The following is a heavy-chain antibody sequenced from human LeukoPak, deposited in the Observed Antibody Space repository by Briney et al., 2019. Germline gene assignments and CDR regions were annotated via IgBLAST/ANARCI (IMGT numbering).Heavy chain of an antibody. V-gene: IGHV3-48*04. CDR1: GFTFSSYA. Sequence: PGGSLRLSCAASGFTFSSYAMSWVRQAPGKGLEWVSYISSSSSTIYYADSVKGRFTISRDNAKNSLYLQMNSLRAEDTAVYYCAREVTIIAAARFDPWGQGTLVTVSS. CDR2: ISSSSSTI. CDR3: AREVTIIAAARFDP. D-gene: IGHD6-13*01. J-gene: IGHJ5*02.